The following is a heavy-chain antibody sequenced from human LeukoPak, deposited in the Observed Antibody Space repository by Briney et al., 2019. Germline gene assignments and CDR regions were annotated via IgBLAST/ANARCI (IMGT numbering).Heavy chain of an antibody. D-gene: IGHD3-3*01. V-gene: IGHV3-23*01. CDR2: ITGSGDGT. J-gene: IGHJ3*02. CDR3: ARVEWLSKPGAFDI. Sequence: GGSLRLSCAASGFTFTNYWMSWVRQAPGKGLEWVSSITGSGDGTSAADSVKGRFTISRDNSKNTLYLQMNSLRAEDTAVYYCARVEWLSKPGAFDIWGQGTMVTVSS. CDR1: GFTFTNYW.